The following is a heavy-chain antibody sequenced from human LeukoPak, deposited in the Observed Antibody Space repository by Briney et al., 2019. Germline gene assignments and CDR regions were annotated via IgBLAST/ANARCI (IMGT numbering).Heavy chain of an antibody. V-gene: IGHV3-21*01. CDR1: GFTFSSYS. CDR3: ARDPNLEWSPYFDY. Sequence: PGGSLRLSCAASGFTFSSYSMNWVRQAPGKGLEWVSSISSSSSYIYYADSVKGRFTISRDNAKNSLYLQMNSLRAEDTAVYYCARDPNLEWSPYFDYWGQGTLVTVSS. J-gene: IGHJ4*02. CDR2: ISSSSSYI. D-gene: IGHD3-3*01.